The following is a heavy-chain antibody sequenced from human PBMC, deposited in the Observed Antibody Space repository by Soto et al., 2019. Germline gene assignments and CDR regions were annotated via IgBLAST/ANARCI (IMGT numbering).Heavy chain of an antibody. CDR2: NYSGGST. J-gene: IGHJ5*02. CDR3: AAYCSSTSCYGLWFDP. CDR1: GFTVSSNY. V-gene: IGHV3-66*01. D-gene: IGHD2-2*01. Sequence: GGSLRLSCAASGFTVSSNYMSWVRQAPGKGLEWVSVNYSGGSTYYADSEKGRFTISRDNSKNTLYLQMHSLRAEDTAVYYCAAYCSSTSCYGLWFDPWGQGTLVTVSS.